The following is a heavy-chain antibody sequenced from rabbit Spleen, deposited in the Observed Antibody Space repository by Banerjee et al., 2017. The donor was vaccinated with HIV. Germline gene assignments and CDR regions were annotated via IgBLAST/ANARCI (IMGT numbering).Heavy chain of an antibody. Sequence: QEQLEESGGGLVKPEGSLTLTCIASGVSFSGDSYMCWVRQAPGKGLECIACIYGGVIGSTYYATWAKGRFTISKTSSTTVTLQMTSLTAADTATYFCARGSATMTMVITGFYFNLWGPGTLVTVS. J-gene: IGHJ4*01. CDR3: ARGSATMTMVITGFYFNL. CDR2: IYGGVIGST. CDR1: GVSFSGDSY. V-gene: IGHV1S45*01. D-gene: IGHD2-1*01.